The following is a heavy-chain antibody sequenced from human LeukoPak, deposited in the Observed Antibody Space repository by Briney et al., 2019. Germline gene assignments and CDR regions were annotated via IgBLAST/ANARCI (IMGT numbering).Heavy chain of an antibody. J-gene: IGHJ3*01. CDR3: ARDHIVGAPRRAFDV. CDR1: GASISSGSHY. CDR2: IYYRGTT. D-gene: IGHD1-26*01. Sequence: SETLSLTCVVSGASISSGSHYWNWIRQSPGRGLEWIGHIYYRGTTNYTPSLKSRVTISVDTSKNQLSLKLNSVTAADTAVYYCARDHIVGAPRRAFDVWGQGTMVTVSS. V-gene: IGHV4-61*01.